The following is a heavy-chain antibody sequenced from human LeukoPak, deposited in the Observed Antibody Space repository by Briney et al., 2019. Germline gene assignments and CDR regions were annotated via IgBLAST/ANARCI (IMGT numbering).Heavy chain of an antibody. D-gene: IGHD3-10*01. CDR2: LSRSGRST. CDR3: AKDHGSGSYYNSPYYFDY. J-gene: IGHJ4*02. CDR1: GFTFSSYA. V-gene: IGHV3-23*01. Sequence: GGSLKLSCAASGFTFSSYAMSWVRQAPGKGLEWVSALSRSGRSTYYADSVKGRFTISRDNSKNTLYLQMNSLRAEDTAVYYCAKDHGSGSYYNSPYYFDYGGQGTLVSVSS.